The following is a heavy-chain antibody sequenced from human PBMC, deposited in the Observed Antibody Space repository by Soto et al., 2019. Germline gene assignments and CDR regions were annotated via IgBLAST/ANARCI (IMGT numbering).Heavy chain of an antibody. D-gene: IGHD2-21*02. CDR3: ARRTGVVVTASDYYYGMDV. J-gene: IGHJ6*02. V-gene: IGHV5-10-1*01. Sequence: PGESLKISCKGSGYSFTSYWISWVRQMPGKGLEWMGRIDPSDSYTNYRPSFQGHVTISADKSISTAYLQWSSLKASDTAMYYCARRTGVVVTASDYYYGMDVWGQGTTVTVSS. CDR2: IDPSDSYT. CDR1: GYSFTSYW.